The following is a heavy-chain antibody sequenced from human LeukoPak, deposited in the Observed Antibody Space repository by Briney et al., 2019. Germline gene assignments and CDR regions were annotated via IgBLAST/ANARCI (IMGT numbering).Heavy chain of an antibody. V-gene: IGHV7-4-1*02. Sequence: GASVKVSCKASGYNFTNYAMNWVRQAPGQGLEWMGWINPNTGNPAYAQGFTGRFVFSLDTSVNTAYLQISSLKTEDTALYYCARVPSIAVIDYWGQGTLVTVSS. CDR1: GYNFTNYA. CDR2: INPNTGNP. J-gene: IGHJ4*02. CDR3: ARVPSIAVIDY.